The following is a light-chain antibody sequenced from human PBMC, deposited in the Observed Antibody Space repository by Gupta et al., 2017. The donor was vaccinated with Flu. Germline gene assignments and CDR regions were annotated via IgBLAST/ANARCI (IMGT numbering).Light chain of an antibody. Sequence: QSALPQPASVSGSPGQSITISCTGTSSDIGGYYYVSWFQQQPGKAPKLVLCEGSNRPSGVSNRFSGSKSGNTASLTISGLQAEDEADYYCSSYTGNTSCVFGGGTKLTVL. CDR3: SSYTGNTSCV. J-gene: IGLJ3*02. CDR1: SSDIGGYYY. V-gene: IGLV2-14*01. CDR2: EGS.